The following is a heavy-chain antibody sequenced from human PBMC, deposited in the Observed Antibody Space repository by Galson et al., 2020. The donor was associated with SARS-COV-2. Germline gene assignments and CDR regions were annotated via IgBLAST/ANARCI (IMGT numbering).Heavy chain of an antibody. CDR1: GFRFGSYP. CDR2: ISPSGGRP. CDR3: AKLAVAGVFDS. Sequence: GGSLRLSCAASGFRFGSYPMTWVRQAPGKGLEWVSSISPSGGRPDYADSVKGRFTISRDNSKSKVSLQMNSLRCEDTAVYYCAKLAVAGVFDSWGQGTLVIVSS. J-gene: IGHJ4*02. V-gene: IGHV3-23*01. D-gene: IGHD6-19*01.